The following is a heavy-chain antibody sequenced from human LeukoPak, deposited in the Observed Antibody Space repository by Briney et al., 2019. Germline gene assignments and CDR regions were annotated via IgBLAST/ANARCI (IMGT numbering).Heavy chain of an antibody. D-gene: IGHD5-18*01. CDR3: ARRPLYSYGPNDY. Sequence: SETLSLTCAVYGRSFSGYYWSWIRQPPGKGLEWNGEINHSGSTNYNPSLKSRVTISVDTSKNQFSLKLSSVTAADTAVYYCARRPLYSYGPNDYWGQGTLVTVSS. CDR2: INHSGST. V-gene: IGHV4-34*01. J-gene: IGHJ4*02. CDR1: GRSFSGYY.